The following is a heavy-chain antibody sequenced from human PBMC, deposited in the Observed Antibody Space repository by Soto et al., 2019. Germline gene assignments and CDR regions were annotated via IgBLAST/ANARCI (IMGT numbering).Heavy chain of an antibody. J-gene: IGHJ5*02. CDR2: INPSGGST. CDR3: ARLVSYDRGGNWFDP. CDR1: GYTFTSYY. D-gene: IGHD2-15*01. V-gene: IGHV1-46*01. Sequence: ASVKVSCKASGYTFTSYYMHWVRQAPGQGLEWMGIINPSGGSTSYAQKSQGRVTMTRDTSTSTVYMELSSLRSEDTAVYYCARLVSYDRGGNWFDPWGQGTLVTVSS.